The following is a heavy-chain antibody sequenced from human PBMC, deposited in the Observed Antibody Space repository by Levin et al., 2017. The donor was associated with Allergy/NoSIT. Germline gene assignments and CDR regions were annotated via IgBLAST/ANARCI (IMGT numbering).Heavy chain of an antibody. J-gene: IGHJ4*02. V-gene: IGHV5-51*01. CDR1: GYRFTSNW. CDR3: ARQKISYFDS. CDR2: IHPSDSET. Sequence: GESLKISCKGSGYRFTSNWIAWVRQMPGKGLEWMGIIHPSDSETTYSPSFQGQVTISVDKSINTAYLQWASVKASDNAIYYCARQKISYFDSWGQGTLVTVSS.